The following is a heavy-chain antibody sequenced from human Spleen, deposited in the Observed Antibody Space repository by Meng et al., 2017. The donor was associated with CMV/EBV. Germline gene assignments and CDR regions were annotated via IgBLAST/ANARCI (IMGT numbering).Heavy chain of an antibody. Sequence: SQTLSLTCGVYGGSFSGYYWSWVRQLPGKGLEWIGGINHSGSTDYSPSLKSRVTISVDTSKKQFSLKLSSVTAADTAMYYCARGFGGLHFFYGMDVWGQGTTVTVSS. D-gene: IGHD4-23*01. CDR1: GGSFSGYY. CDR3: ARGFGGLHFFYGMDV. V-gene: IGHV4-34*01. J-gene: IGHJ6*02. CDR2: INHSGST.